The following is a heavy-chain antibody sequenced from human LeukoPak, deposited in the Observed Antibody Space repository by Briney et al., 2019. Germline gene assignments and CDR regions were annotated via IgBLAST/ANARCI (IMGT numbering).Heavy chain of an antibody. D-gene: IGHD6-19*01. CDR2: IYYSGST. J-gene: IGHJ4*02. CDR1: GGSISSSSYY. Sequence: SETLSLTCTVSGGSISSSSYYWGWIRQPPGKGLEWIGSIYYSGSTYYNPSLKSRVTISVDTSKNQFSLKLSSVTAADTAVYYCARGLRRWLVRALDYWGQGTLVTVSS. V-gene: IGHV4-39*07. CDR3: ARGLRRWLVRALDY.